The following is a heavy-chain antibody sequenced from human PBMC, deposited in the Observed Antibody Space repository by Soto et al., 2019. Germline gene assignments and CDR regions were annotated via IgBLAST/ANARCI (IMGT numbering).Heavy chain of an antibody. CDR1: GGSLRGYH. CDR2: INQSGYT. CDR3: ARLGHCTATRCDN. J-gene: IGHJ4*02. Sequence: SETLSLTCAVYGGSLRGYHWSWIRQPPGKGREWIGEINQSGYTNYNPSLRSRVTMSVDTSKNQFSLQLTSVTAADTAMYFCARLGHCTATRCDNWGQGTLVTVSS. D-gene: IGHD2-8*02. V-gene: IGHV4-34*01.